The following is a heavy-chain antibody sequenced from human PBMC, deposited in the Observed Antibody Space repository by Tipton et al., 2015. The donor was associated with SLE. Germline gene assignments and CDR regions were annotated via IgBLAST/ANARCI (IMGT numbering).Heavy chain of an antibody. CDR3: ARRSDWNDY. Sequence: TLSLTCAVYGGSFSGYYWSWIRQPPGKGLEWIGEINRSGSTNYNPSFKSRVTLSVDTSKNQISLKLTSVTAADTAVYYCARRSDWNDYWGQGTLVTVSS. CDR1: GGSFSGYY. CDR2: INRSGST. J-gene: IGHJ4*02. D-gene: IGHD1-1*01. V-gene: IGHV4-34*01.